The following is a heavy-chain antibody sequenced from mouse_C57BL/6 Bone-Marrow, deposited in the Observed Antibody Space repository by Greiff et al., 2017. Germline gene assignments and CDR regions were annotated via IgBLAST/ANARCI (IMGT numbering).Heavy chain of an antibody. CDR1: GYTFTSYW. J-gene: IGHJ3*01. CDR2: IDPSDSYT. CDR3: AREEGSWDVRFAY. V-gene: IGHV1-69*01. D-gene: IGHD4-1*01. Sequence: QVQLQQPGAELVMPGASVKLSCKASGYTFTSYWMHWVKQRPGQGLEWIGEIDPSDSYTNYNQKFKGKSTLTVDKSSSTAYMQRSSLTSEDSAVYYCAREEGSWDVRFAYWGQGTLVTVSA.